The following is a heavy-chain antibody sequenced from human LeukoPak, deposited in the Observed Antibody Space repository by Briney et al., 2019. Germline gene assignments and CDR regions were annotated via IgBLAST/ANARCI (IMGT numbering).Heavy chain of an antibody. D-gene: IGHD2-15*01. CDR1: GFTFRSYA. Sequence: GGSLRLSCAASGFTFRSYAMNWVRQAPGKGLEWVSGISGSGDSLYYAGSVKGRFTISRDNSQNTLYLHMNNLGAEDTAIYYCAKDCIASPPQGRFDPWGQGTLVTVSS. CDR2: ISGSGDSL. J-gene: IGHJ5*02. V-gene: IGHV3-23*01. CDR3: AKDCIASPPQGRFDP.